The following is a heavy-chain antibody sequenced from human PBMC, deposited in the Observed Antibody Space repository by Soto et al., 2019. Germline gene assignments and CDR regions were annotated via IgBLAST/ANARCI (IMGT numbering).Heavy chain of an antibody. J-gene: IGHJ5*02. V-gene: IGHV6-1*01. D-gene: IGHD5-12*01. CDR1: GDSVSSNTAS. Sequence: SQTLSLTCAISGDSVSSNTASWNWIRQSPSRGLEWLGRTYFRSKWYNDYAVSVKSRIIINPDTSNNQFSLQLNSVTPEDTAVYFCAKGDNLGPKTGYAFDPWGQGILVTVSS. CDR3: AKGDNLGPKTGYAFDP. CDR2: TYFRSKWYN.